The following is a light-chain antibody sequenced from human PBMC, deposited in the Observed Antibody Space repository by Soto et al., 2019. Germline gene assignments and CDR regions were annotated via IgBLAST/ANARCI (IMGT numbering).Light chain of an antibody. V-gene: IGLV1-51*01. CDR1: SSNIANHY. Sequence: QSVLTQPPSVSAAPGQKVTISCSGSSSNIANHYVSWFQQVPGAAPILLIYDNHRRPSGIPDRFSGSKSGTSATLNITGLQTGDDAYYYCGTWDSNSCFYVLGNGTKFTVL. J-gene: IGLJ1*01. CDR2: DNH. CDR3: GTWDSNSCFYV.